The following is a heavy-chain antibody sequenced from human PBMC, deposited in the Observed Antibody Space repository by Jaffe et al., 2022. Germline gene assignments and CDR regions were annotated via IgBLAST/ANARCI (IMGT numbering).Heavy chain of an antibody. CDR2: IYYSGST. V-gene: IGHV4-39*01. CDR1: GGSISSSSYY. D-gene: IGHD4-17*01. Sequence: QLQLQESGPGLVKPSETLSLTCTVSGGSISSSSYYWGWIRQPPGKGLEWIGSIYYSGSTYYNPSLKSRVTISVDTSKNQFSLKLSSVTAADTAVYYCARQEGDYPANYWGQGTLVTVSS. J-gene: IGHJ4*02. CDR3: ARQEGDYPANY.